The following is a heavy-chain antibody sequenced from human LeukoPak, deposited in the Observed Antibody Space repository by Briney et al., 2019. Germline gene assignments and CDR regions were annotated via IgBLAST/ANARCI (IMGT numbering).Heavy chain of an antibody. CDR3: ARGGYCSGGSCDWFDP. Sequence: GGSLRLSCAASGFTFDDYGMSWVRQAPGKGLEWVSGINWNGGSTGYADSVKGRFTISRDNAKNSLYLQINSLRAEDTALYHCARGGYCSGGSCDWFDPWGQGTLVTVSS. V-gene: IGHV3-20*01. D-gene: IGHD2-15*01. J-gene: IGHJ5*02. CDR1: GFTFDDYG. CDR2: INWNGGST.